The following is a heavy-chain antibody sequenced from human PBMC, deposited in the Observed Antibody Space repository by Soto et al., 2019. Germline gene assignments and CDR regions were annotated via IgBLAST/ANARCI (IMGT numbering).Heavy chain of an antibody. CDR1: GFTFSSYS. CDR3: ASTPSSIAARRDWFDP. J-gene: IGHJ5*02. CDR2: ISSSSSYI. D-gene: IGHD6-6*01. Sequence: PGGSLRLSCAASGFTFSSYSMNWVRQAPGKGLEWVSSISSSSSYIYYADSVKGRFTISRDNAKNSLYLQMNSLRAEDTAVYYCASTPSSIAARRDWFDPWGQGTLVTVSS. V-gene: IGHV3-21*01.